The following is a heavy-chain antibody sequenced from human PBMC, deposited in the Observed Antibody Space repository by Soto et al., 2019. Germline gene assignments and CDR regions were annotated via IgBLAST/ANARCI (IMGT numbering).Heavy chain of an antibody. V-gene: IGHV3-30*18. D-gene: IGHD3-3*01. CDR3: AKDRRRLVGLLEWLSHPVTWFDP. CDR1: GFTFSSYG. Sequence: HPGGSLRLSCAASGFTFSSYGMHWVRQAPGKGLEWVAVISYDGSNKYYADSVKGRFTISRDNSKNTLYLQMNSLRAEDTAVYYCAKDRRRLVGLLEWLSHPVTWFDPWGQGTLVTVSS. J-gene: IGHJ5*02. CDR2: ISYDGSNK.